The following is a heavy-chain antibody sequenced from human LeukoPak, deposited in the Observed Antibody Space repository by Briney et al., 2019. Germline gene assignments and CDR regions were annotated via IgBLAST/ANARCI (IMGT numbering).Heavy chain of an antibody. CDR1: AYTFNVSY. D-gene: IGHD5-18*01. CDR3: AGAYSYADAFDI. Sequence: GASVKVSCKASAYTFNVSYMHWVRHAPGQGLEWMGWINPNSGGTNYAQKFQGRVTMTRDTSISTAYMELSRLRSDDTAVYYCAGAYSYADAFDIWGQGTMVTVSS. V-gene: IGHV1-2*02. J-gene: IGHJ3*02. CDR2: INPNSGGT.